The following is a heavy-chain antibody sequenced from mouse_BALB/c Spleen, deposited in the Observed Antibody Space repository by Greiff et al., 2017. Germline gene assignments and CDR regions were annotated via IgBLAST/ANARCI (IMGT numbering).Heavy chain of an antibody. CDR1: GYTFTSYW. CDR3: ARHLAYYAMDY. Sequence: QVQLKQSGAELAKPGASVKMSCKASGYTFTSYWMHWVKQRPGQGLEWIGYINPSTGYTEYNQKFKDKATLTADKSSSTAYMQLSSLTSEDSAVYYCARHLAYYAMDYWGQGTSVTVSS. CDR2: INPSTGYT. J-gene: IGHJ4*01. D-gene: IGHD6-1*01. V-gene: IGHV1-7*01.